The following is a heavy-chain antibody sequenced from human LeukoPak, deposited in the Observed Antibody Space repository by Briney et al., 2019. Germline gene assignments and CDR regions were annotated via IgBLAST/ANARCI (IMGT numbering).Heavy chain of an antibody. CDR3: ARRLYIVRGAYDV. V-gene: IGHV3-7*03. CDR2: IKQDGSEK. J-gene: IGHJ3*01. Sequence: PGGSLRLSCAASGFTFSSYWMSWVRQAPGKGLEWVANIKQDGSEKYYVDSVKGRFTISRDNSKNTVYFQMNSLRAEDTALYYCARRLYIVRGAYDVWGQGTVVTVS. D-gene: IGHD2/OR15-2a*01. CDR1: GFTFSSYW.